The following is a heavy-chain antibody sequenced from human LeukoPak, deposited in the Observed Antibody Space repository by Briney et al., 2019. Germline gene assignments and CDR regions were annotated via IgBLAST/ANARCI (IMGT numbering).Heavy chain of an antibody. V-gene: IGHV3-21*01. CDR2: ISSSSSYI. CDR3: ARERGYDDDYYYYTMDV. Sequence: GGSLRLSCAAPGFTFSTYSLNWVRQAPGKGLEWVSFISSSSSYIHYADSVRGRFTVSRDNAKNSLYLQMNSLRAEDTAVYYCARERGYDDDYYYYTMDVWGKGTTVTVSS. D-gene: IGHD5-12*01. J-gene: IGHJ6*03. CDR1: GFTFSTYS.